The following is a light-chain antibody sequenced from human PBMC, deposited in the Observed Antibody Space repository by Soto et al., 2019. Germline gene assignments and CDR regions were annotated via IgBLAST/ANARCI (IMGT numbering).Light chain of an antibody. J-gene: IGLJ1*01. CDR1: SSNIWAGYD. CDR3: QSYDSSLRDV. V-gene: IGLV1-40*01. Sequence: QSVLTQPPSVSGAPGQRVTISCTWSSSNIWAGYDLHCYHQLPGRAPXLLXXXXXXXXXXXXXRXXXSXSXXSASLAITGLQAEDEADYYCQSYDSSLRDVFGTGTKVTVL. CDR2: XXX.